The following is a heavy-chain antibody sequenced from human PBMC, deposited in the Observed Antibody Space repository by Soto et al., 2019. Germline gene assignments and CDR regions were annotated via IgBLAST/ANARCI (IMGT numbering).Heavy chain of an antibody. Sequence: QVQLQESGPGLLKPSQTLSLTCTVSGGSISSGGYYWSWIRQHPGMGLEWIGYIYYSGSTFYNPSLKSRVTISLDTSKNQFSLKLNSVTAADTALYYCAREAVAGTIDYWGQGTLVTVSS. V-gene: IGHV4-31*03. CDR1: GGSISSGGYY. D-gene: IGHD6-19*01. J-gene: IGHJ4*02. CDR3: AREAVAGTIDY. CDR2: IYYSGST.